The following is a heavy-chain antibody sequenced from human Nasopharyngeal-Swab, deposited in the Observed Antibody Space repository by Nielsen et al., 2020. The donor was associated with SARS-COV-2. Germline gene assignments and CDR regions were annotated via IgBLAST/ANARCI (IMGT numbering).Heavy chain of an antibody. CDR1: GFTFSNYE. D-gene: IGHD6-19*01. CDR2: ISSSGTTI. CDR3: ARASRGWS. V-gene: IGHV3-48*03. Sequence: GESLKISCAASGFTFSNYEMNWVRQAPGKGLEWVSFISSSGTTIQYADSVKDRFTISRDDAKNSLFLQMNSLRVEDAAVYYCARASRGWSWGQGTLVTFSS. J-gene: IGHJ5*02.